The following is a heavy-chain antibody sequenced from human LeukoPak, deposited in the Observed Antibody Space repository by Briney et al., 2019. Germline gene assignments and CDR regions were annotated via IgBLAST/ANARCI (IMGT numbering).Heavy chain of an antibody. CDR1: GFTFSSYA. J-gene: IGHJ4*02. D-gene: IGHD2-21*02. CDR3: ARAARVTSPDFDY. Sequence: PGGSLRLSCAASGFTFSSYAMHWVRQAPGKGLEWVAVISYDGSNKYYADSVKGRFTISRDNSKNTLYLQMNSLRAEDTAVYYCARAARVTSPDFDYWGQGTLVTVSS. V-gene: IGHV3-30-3*01. CDR2: ISYDGSNK.